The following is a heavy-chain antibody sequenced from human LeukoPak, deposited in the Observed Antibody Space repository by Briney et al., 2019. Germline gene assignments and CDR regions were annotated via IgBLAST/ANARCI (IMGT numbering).Heavy chain of an antibody. CDR2: IYHSGST. CDR3: ARRTNYYGSGSYYKLSWFDP. D-gene: IGHD3-10*01. J-gene: IGHJ5*02. CDR1: GYSISSGYY. V-gene: IGHV4-38-2*02. Sequence: PSETLSLTCTVSGYSISSGYYWGWIRQPPGKGLEWIGSIYHSGSTNYNPSLKSRVTISVDTSKNQFSLKLSSVTAADTAVYYCARRTNYYGSGSYYKLSWFDPRGQGTLVTVSS.